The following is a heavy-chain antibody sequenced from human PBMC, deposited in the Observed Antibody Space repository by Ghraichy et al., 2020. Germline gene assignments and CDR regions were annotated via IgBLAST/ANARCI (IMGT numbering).Heavy chain of an antibody. CDR2: VNPNNGDT. CDR3: ARGPSHGAFDY. Sequence: ASVKVSCKASGYNFITYFIHWLRQDPGQRLEWMGLVNPNNGDTKYSEKFQGRVTVTRDTSASTVYLDLGSLKSEDTAVYFCARGPSHGAFDYWGQGTLVTVSS. J-gene: IGHJ4*02. CDR1: GYNFITYF. D-gene: IGHD2-2*01. V-gene: IGHV1-3*01.